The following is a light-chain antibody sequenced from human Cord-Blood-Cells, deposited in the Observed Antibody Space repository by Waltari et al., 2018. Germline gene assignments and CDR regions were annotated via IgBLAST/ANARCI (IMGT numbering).Light chain of an antibody. J-gene: IGLJ2*01. CDR2: AVS. Sequence: QSALTQPASVSGSPGQSLTIHCTGTSSDVGGYNYVSWYPQHPGKAPKLMIYAVSNRPSGVSNRFSGSKSGNTASLTISGLQAEDEADYYCSSYTSSSTVVFGGGTKLTVL. CDR3: SSYTSSSTVV. CDR1: SSDVGGYNY. V-gene: IGLV2-14*01.